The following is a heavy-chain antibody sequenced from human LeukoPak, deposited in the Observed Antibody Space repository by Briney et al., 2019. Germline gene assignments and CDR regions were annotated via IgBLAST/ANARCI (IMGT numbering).Heavy chain of an antibody. CDR3: ARPNGSGSNYYFDS. Sequence: PSETLSLTCTVSGGSMNNYHWSWIRQPPGKALEWIGYIYYTGSTNYNPSLQNRVTISLDTSKNQFSLRLSSVTAADTAVYYCARPNGSGSNYYFDSWGQGTLVTVSS. J-gene: IGHJ4*02. CDR2: IYYTGST. V-gene: IGHV4-59*08. CDR1: GGSMNNYH. D-gene: IGHD3-10*01.